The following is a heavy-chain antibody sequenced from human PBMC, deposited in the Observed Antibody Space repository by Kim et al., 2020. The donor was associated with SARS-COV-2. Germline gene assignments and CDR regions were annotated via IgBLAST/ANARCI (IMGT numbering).Heavy chain of an antibody. CDR3: AKDSGAGSSLYYFDY. D-gene: IGHD1-26*01. J-gene: IGHJ4*02. CDR2: ISYDGSNK. CDR1: GFTFSSYG. Sequence: GGSLRLSCAASGFTFSSYGMHWVRQAPGKGLEWVAVISYDGSNKYYADSVKGRFTISRDNSKNTLYLQMNSLRAEDTAVYYCAKDSGAGSSLYYFDYWGQGTLVTVSS. V-gene: IGHV3-30*18.